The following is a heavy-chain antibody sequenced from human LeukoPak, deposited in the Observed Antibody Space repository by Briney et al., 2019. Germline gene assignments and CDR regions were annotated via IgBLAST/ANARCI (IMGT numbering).Heavy chain of an antibody. CDR1: GFTFSSYA. V-gene: IGHV3-30-3*01. CDR2: ISYDGSNK. Sequence: GGSLRLSCAASGFTFSSYAMHWVRQAPGKGLEWVAVISYDGSNKYYADSVKGRFTISRDNSKNTLYLQMNSLRAEDTAVYYCARAWFGPHDAFDIWGQGTMATVSS. J-gene: IGHJ3*02. D-gene: IGHD3-10*01. CDR3: ARAWFGPHDAFDI.